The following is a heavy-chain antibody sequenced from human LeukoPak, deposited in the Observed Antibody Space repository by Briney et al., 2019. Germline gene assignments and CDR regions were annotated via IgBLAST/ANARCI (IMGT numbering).Heavy chain of an antibody. D-gene: IGHD3-10*01. V-gene: IGHV3-23*01. CDR3: AKVWFNNAFDI. CDR2: ISDNGVST. J-gene: IGHJ3*02. CDR1: GFTFSTYS. Sequence: GGSLRLSCATSGFTFSTYSMSWARQPPGKVLEWISAISDNGVSTFYADSVKGRFTIARDTSISTMYLQMSGLRAEDTAVYYCAKVWFNNAFDIWGRGTMVTVSS.